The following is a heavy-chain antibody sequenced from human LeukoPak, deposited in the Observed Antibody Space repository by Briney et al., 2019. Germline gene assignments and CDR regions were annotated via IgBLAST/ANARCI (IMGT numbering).Heavy chain of an antibody. J-gene: IGHJ4*02. CDR2: ISSSSSYI. D-gene: IGHD3-3*01. CDR1: GFTFSSYS. Sequence: PGGSLRLSCAASGFTFSSYSMNWVRQAPGKGLEWVSSISSSSSYIYHADSVKGRFTISRDNAKNSLYLQMNSLRAEDTAVYYCAREVLRFLIGYWGQGTLVTVSS. CDR3: AREVLRFLIGY. V-gene: IGHV3-21*01.